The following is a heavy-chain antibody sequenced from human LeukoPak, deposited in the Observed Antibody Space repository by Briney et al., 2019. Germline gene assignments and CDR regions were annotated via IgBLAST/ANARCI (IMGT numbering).Heavy chain of an antibody. CDR1: GFTFSSYA. V-gene: IGHV3-23*01. J-gene: IGHJ3*01. CDR3: AKDSIWGNDVFDAFDF. D-gene: IGHD3-16*01. CDR2: ISGSGGST. Sequence: PGGSLRLSCAASGFTFSSYAMSWVRQAPGKGLEWVSAISGSGGSTYYADSVTGRFTISRDNSNNMAYLQMSSLRAEDTAIYYCAKDSIWGNDVFDAFDFWGRGTMVTVSS.